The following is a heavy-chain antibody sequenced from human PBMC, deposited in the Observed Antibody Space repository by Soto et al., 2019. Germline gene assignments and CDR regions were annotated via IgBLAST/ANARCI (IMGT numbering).Heavy chain of an antibody. CDR1: GVSISSHDW. Sequence: QVQLQESGPGLVKPSGTLSLTCAVSGVSISSHDWWTWVRQPPGKGLEWIGESHQSGNTNYNSSLESRVTISVDKSQNQFSLNLSSVTVADTAVYYCATRDTSRFYWGQGTLVIVSS. CDR2: SHQSGNT. J-gene: IGHJ4*02. CDR3: ATRDTSRFY. V-gene: IGHV4-4*02. D-gene: IGHD6-13*01.